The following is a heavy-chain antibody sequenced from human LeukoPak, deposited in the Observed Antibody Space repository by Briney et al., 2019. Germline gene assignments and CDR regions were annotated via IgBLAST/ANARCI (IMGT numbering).Heavy chain of an antibody. Sequence: PGGSLRLSCAASGFTVSDNYMTWIRQAPGKGLEWVSVIYSGAQTYYADSVKGRFTISRDNFENTLYLQMNSLRAEDTAVYYCARVRYYDLWSGPGYFDYWGQGTLVTVSA. CDR2: IYSGAQT. D-gene: IGHD3-3*01. J-gene: IGHJ4*02. CDR3: ARVRYYDLWSGPGYFDY. V-gene: IGHV3-66*01. CDR1: GFTVSDNY.